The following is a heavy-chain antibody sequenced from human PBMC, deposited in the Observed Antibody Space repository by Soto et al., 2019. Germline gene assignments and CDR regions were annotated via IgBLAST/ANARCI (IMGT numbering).Heavy chain of an antibody. CDR3: ARVGKPYGGTLAGGY. CDR2: ISSSSSTI. J-gene: IGHJ4*02. D-gene: IGHD4-17*01. CDR1: GFTFSTYS. V-gene: IGHV3-48*01. Sequence: GGSLRLSCAASGFTFSTYSMNWVRQAPGKGLEWVSYISSSSSTIYYADSVKGRFTISRDNAKNSLYLQMNSLRAEDTAVYYCARVGKPYGGTLAGGYWGQGTLVTVSS.